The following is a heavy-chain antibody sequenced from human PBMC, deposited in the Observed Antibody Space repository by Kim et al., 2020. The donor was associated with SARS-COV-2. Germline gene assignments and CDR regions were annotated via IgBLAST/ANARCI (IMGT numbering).Heavy chain of an antibody. D-gene: IGHD6-13*01. Sequence: KSRVTISVDTAKNEFSLKLSSVTAADTAVYYCARSSSSSGYGYYYYGMDVWGQGTTVTVSS. CDR3: ARSSSSSGYGYYYYGMDV. V-gene: IGHV4-39*01. J-gene: IGHJ6*02.